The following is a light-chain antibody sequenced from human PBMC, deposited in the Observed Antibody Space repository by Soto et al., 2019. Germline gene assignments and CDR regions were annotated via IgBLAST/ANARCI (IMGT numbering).Light chain of an antibody. CDR2: GAS. V-gene: IGKV3-20*01. Sequence: EIVMTQSPATLSVSPGERATLSCRASQSVSSNLAWYQQKPGQAPSLLIYGASSRATGIPDRFSGSGSGTDFTLTISRLEPEDFAVYYCQQYGSSLFTFGQGTRLEIK. CDR1: QSVSSN. J-gene: IGKJ5*01. CDR3: QQYGSSLFT.